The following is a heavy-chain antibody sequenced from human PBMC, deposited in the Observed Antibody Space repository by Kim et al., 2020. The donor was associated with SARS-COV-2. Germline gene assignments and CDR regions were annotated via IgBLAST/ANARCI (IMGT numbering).Heavy chain of an antibody. CDR3: ARGLSPSGDYEAYWFDP. CDR1: GFTFSSYS. Sequence: GGSLRLSCAASGFTFSSYSMNWVRQAPGKGLEWVSYISSSSSTIYYTDSVKGRFTISRDNAKNSLYLQMNSLRDEDTAVYYCARGLSPSGDYEAYWFDPWGQGTLVTVSS. CDR2: ISSSSSTI. V-gene: IGHV3-48*02. D-gene: IGHD4-17*01. J-gene: IGHJ5*02.